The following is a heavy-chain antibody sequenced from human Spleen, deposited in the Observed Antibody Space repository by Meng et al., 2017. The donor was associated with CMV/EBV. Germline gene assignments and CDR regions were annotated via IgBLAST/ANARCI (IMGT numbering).Heavy chain of an antibody. Sequence: FSSYSISWVRQAPGQGLEWMGRIIPIVDIANYAQKFQGRVTITADNSTSTAYMELSSLRSEDTAVYYCAREAPLGDFWSGYYRTLDDWGQGTPVTVSS. J-gene: IGHJ4*02. CDR1: FSSYS. D-gene: IGHD3-3*01. CDR3: AREAPLGDFWSGYYRTLDD. V-gene: IGHV1-69*04. CDR2: IIPIVDIA.